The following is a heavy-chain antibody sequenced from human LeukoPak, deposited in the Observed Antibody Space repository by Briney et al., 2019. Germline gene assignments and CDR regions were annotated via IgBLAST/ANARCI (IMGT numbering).Heavy chain of an antibody. CDR3: ATYVLVWFGDIRGGYFEY. D-gene: IGHD3-10*01. CDR1: GFTFSDYY. CDR2: ISSSGSTI. Sequence: PGGSLRLSCAASGFTFSDYYMSWIRQAPGKGLEWVSYISSSGSTIYYADSVKGRFTISRDDAKNSLNLQMNSLGAEDTAVYYCATYVLVWFGDIRGGYFEYWGQGTLVTVSS. J-gene: IGHJ4*02. V-gene: IGHV3-11*01.